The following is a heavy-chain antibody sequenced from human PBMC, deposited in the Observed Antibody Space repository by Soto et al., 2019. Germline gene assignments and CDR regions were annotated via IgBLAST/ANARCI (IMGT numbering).Heavy chain of an antibody. D-gene: IGHD3-3*01. CDR2: IYTSGST. J-gene: IGHJ6*04. Sequence: SETVSLTCTVSGGSISSYYWSWIRQPAGKGLEWIGRIYTSGSTNYNPSLKSRVTMSVDTSKNLVSLRMSSVTAADTAVYYCAKWSGYGWDVWGKGNTVIVSS. CDR3: AKWSGYGWDV. CDR1: GGSISSYY. V-gene: IGHV4-4*07.